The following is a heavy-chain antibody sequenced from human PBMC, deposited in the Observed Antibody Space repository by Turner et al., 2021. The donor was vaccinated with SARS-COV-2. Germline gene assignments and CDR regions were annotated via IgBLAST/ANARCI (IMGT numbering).Heavy chain of an antibody. J-gene: IGHJ5*02. CDR3: ARAKFRGLISWFDP. CDR1: GFTFRNYD. V-gene: IGHV3-13*04. CDR2: VGTAGDT. Sequence: EVQLVESGGGLVQPGGSLRLSCAASGFTFRNYDMHWVRQATGKGLEWVSAVGTAGDTYYPGSVKGRFTISRENGKNSLYLQMNSLRAGDTAVYYCARAKFRGLISWFDPWGQGTLVTVSS. D-gene: IGHD3-10*01.